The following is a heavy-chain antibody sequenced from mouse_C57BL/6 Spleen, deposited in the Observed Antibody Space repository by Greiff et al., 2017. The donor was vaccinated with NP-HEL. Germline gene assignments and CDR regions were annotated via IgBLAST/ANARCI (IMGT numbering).Heavy chain of an antibody. CDR3: ARYWVKGYFDY. CDR2: IDPSDSYT. J-gene: IGHJ2*01. D-gene: IGHD4-1*01. CDR1: GYTFTSYW. Sequence: QVQLQQPGAELVKPGASVKLSCKASGYTFTSYWMQWVKQRPGQGLEWIGEIDPSDSYTNYNQKFKGKATLTVDTSSSTAYMQLSSLTSEDSAVYYCARYWVKGYFDYWGQGTTLTVSS. V-gene: IGHV1-50*01.